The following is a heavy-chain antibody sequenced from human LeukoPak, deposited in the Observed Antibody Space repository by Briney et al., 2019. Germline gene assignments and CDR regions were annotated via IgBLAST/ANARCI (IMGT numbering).Heavy chain of an antibody. CDR3: TTYCSSSSCYSRGLN. V-gene: IGHV3-21*01. Sequence: GGSLRLSCAASGLVFSTYTMSWVRQAPGKGLEWVSSTTPSTDSTNYADSVQGRFTISRDNAKKSAYLQMNSLRDEDTAVYYCTTYCSSSSCYSRGLNWGQGTLVTVSS. CDR1: GLVFSTYT. D-gene: IGHD2-2*01. J-gene: IGHJ4*02. CDR2: TTPSTDST.